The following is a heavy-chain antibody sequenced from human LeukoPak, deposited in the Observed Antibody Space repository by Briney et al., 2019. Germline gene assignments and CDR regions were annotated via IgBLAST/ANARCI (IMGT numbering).Heavy chain of an antibody. CDR1: GYTFTSYD. CDR3: ARGYGSGNYYGSDY. Sequence: ASVKVSCKASGYTFTSYDINWVRQATEQGLEWMGWVNPNSGNTGYAQKFQGRITMTRNTSISTAYMELSSLRSEDTAVYYCARGYGSGNYYGSDYWGQGTLVTVSS. D-gene: IGHD3-10*01. CDR2: VNPNSGNT. V-gene: IGHV1-8*01. J-gene: IGHJ4*02.